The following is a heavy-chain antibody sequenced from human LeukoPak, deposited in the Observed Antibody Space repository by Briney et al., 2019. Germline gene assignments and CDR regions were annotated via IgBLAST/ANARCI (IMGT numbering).Heavy chain of an antibody. CDR1: GFTFSSYG. D-gene: IGHD4-11*01. Sequence: PGGSLRLSCAASGFTFSSYGMHWVRQAPGKGLEWVSSISASGGSIYYADSVKGRFTISRDNSKNTVSLQMNSLRVEDTALYYCAKDLFDYGNYDYFDSWGQGTLVTVSS. CDR3: AKDLFDYGNYDYFDS. V-gene: IGHV3-23*01. J-gene: IGHJ4*02. CDR2: ISASGGSI.